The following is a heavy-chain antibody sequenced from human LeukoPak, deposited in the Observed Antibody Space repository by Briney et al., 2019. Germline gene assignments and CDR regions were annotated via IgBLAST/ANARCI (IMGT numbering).Heavy chain of an antibody. J-gene: IGHJ5*02. CDR3: ATGNLWTVTTWRTGKQTRFDP. CDR2: IRYDGSNR. Sequence: PGGSLRLSCAASGFTFSSYGMHWVRQAPGKGLEWVTFIRYDGSNRYYADSVKGRFTVSRDNSKNTLYLQMNSLRAEDTAVYYCATGNLWTVTTWRTGKQTRFDPWGQGTLVTVSS. V-gene: IGHV3-30*02. D-gene: IGHD4-17*01. CDR1: GFTFSSYG.